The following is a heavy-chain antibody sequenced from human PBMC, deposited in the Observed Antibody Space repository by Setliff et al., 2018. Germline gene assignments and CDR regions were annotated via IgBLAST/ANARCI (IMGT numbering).Heavy chain of an antibody. CDR3: ARRPIALAGYRKGAFDI. CDR2: IIPLLETA. D-gene: IGHD6-19*01. V-gene: IGHV1-69*05. J-gene: IGHJ3*02. CDR1: GDTFSTYA. Sequence: GASVKVSCKASGDTFSTYALSWVRQAPGQGLEWMGGIIPLLETAKYAQKFRGRVTMTTDISTSTVYMELRTLRSDDTAVYYCARRPIALAGYRKGAFDIWGQGTMVTVSS.